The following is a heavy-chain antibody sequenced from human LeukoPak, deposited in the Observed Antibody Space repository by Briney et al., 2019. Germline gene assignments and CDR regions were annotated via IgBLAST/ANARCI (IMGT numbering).Heavy chain of an antibody. V-gene: IGHV3-23*01. CDR2: ISVSGAST. Sequence: GGSLRLSCAASEFTFTNYALTWVRQAPGKGLEWVSTISVSGASTYYADSVKGRFTISRDNSKNTLYLQMNSLRAEDTAVYYCAKVGGDGYKSGFDIWGQGTMVTVSS. CDR3: AKVGGDGYKSGFDI. J-gene: IGHJ3*02. CDR1: EFTFTNYA. D-gene: IGHD5-24*01.